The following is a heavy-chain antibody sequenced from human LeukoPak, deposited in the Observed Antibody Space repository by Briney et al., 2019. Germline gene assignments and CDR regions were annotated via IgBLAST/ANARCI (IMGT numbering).Heavy chain of an antibody. Sequence: PSETLSLTCAVYGGSFSGYYWSWIRQPPGKGLEWIGEINHSGSTNYNPSLKSRVTISVDTSKNQFSLKLSSVTAADTAVYYCAGGPAIAVAAMKSPFDYWGQGTLVTVSS. V-gene: IGHV4-34*01. CDR1: GGSFSGYY. CDR3: AGGPAIAVAAMKSPFDY. CDR2: INHSGST. J-gene: IGHJ4*02. D-gene: IGHD6-19*01.